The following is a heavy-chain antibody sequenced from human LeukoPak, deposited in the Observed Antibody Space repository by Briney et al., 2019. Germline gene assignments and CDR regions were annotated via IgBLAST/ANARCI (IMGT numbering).Heavy chain of an antibody. CDR3: AKDYRYNGLLLYFFDF. V-gene: IGHV3-30*18. Sequence: PGGSLRLSCAGSGFTFRSYGMHWVRQAPGKGLEWVAVISYDGSNQYYADSVKGRFTISRDNSKNTLYLQMNSLRAEDTAVYYCAKDYRYNGLLLYFFDFWGQGTLVTVSS. J-gene: IGHJ4*02. CDR2: ISYDGSNQ. D-gene: IGHD1-26*01. CDR1: GFTFRSYG.